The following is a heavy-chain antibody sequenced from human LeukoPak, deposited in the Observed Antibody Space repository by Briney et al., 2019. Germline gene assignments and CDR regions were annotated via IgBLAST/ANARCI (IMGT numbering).Heavy chain of an antibody. CDR1: GGSISSSSYY. Sequence: PSETLSLTCTVSGGSISSSSYYWGWIRQPPGKGLEWIGIIYYSGSTYYNPSLKSRLTISVDTSKDQFSLKLSSVTATDTAVYYCARRGYCSSTSCYEYWLDPWGQGTPVTVSS. V-gene: IGHV4-39*01. CDR2: IYYSGST. J-gene: IGHJ5*02. D-gene: IGHD2-2*01. CDR3: ARRGYCSSTSCYEYWLDP.